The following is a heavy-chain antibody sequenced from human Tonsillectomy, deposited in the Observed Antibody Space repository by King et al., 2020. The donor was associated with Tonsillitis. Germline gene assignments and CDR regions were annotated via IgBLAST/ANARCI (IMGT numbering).Heavy chain of an antibody. D-gene: IGHD4-23*01. V-gene: IGHV4-34*01. J-gene: IGHJ5*02. CDR1: GGSFSGFS. CDR2: ISHSGST. CDR3: ARRYGGNPYGA. Sequence: VQLQQWGAGLLKPSETVSLTCVVSGGSFSGFSWSWIRQPPGRGLEWIGEISHSGSTTYNPSLKSRVTISVDTSKNQFSLKLTSVTAADTAVYYCARRYGGNPYGAWGQGTLVTVSS.